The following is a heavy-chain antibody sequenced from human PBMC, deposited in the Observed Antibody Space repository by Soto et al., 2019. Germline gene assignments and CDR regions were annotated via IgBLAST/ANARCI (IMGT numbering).Heavy chain of an antibody. CDR2: IYYSGST. CDR1: CGSISSYY. V-gene: IGHV4-59*01. J-gene: IGHJ6*02. Sequence: PSETLSLTCTVSCGSISSYYWSWIRQPPGKGLEWIGYIYYSGSTNYNPSLKSRVTISVDTSKNQFSLKLSSVTAADTAVYYCARGLFDWNTMAGYYYGMDVWGQGTTVTVSS. CDR3: ARGLFDWNTMAGYYYGMDV. D-gene: IGHD3-9*01.